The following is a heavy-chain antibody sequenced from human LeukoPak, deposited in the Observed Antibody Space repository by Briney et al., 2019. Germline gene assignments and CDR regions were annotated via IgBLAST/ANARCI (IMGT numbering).Heavy chain of an antibody. CDR1: GFAFHNYA. CDR2: INWNSDTK. Sequence: GRSLRLSCVGSGFAFHNYAMHWVRRPPGKGLEWVSAINWNSDTKAYADSVKGRFTISRDRARNSLYLQMDSLRPEDAALYYCAKDTGGNGAYFYAMDVWGQGTSVTVSS. J-gene: IGHJ6*02. CDR3: AKDTGGNGAYFYAMDV. D-gene: IGHD4-23*01. V-gene: IGHV3-9*01.